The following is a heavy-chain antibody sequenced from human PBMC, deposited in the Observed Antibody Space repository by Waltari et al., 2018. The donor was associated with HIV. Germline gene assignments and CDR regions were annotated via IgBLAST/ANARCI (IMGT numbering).Heavy chain of an antibody. J-gene: IGHJ4*02. V-gene: IGHV3-11*01. CDR3: ARLKYSSGFFDY. CDR2: IRSDTDTI. Sequence: QVQLVESGGGLVTPGGSLRLSCATSGFTFRDYYMTWIRQAPGKGLEWVSYIRSDTDTIYYADSVKGRFTISRDNAKNSLYLQMNRLSVEDTAVYYCARLKYSSGFFDYWGQGALVTVSS. CDR1: GFTFRDYY. D-gene: IGHD6-19*01.